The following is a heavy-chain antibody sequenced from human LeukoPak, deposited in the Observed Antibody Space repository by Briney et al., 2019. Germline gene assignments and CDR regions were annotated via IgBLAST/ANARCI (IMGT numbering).Heavy chain of an antibody. J-gene: IGHJ4*02. CDR1: GFTFTSYG. CDR3: ARGVVIINSLFDY. CDR2: INAGNGDT. Sequence: ASVTVSFKASGFTFTSYGMHWVRQGPGHRLEWMGWINAGNGDTKYSQKFQGRVTITRDTSANTAYMELSSLRSEDTAVYYCARGVVIINSLFDYWGQGTLVTVSS. V-gene: IGHV1-3*01. D-gene: IGHD3-3*01.